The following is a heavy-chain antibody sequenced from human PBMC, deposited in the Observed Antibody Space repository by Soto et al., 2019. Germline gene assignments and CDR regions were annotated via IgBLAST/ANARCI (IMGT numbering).Heavy chain of an antibody. CDR3: AKDRGEEGLKFLEWFGGMDV. Sequence: GGSLRLSGAASGFTVSNYWMNWVRQAPGKGLVWVSHIKSDGTTSYADSVEGRFTVSRDDAKNTFYLQMNSLRAEDTAVYYCAKDRGEEGLKFLEWFGGMDVWGHGTTVTV. CDR1: GFTVSNYW. D-gene: IGHD3-3*01. CDR2: IKSDGTT. J-gene: IGHJ6*02. V-gene: IGHV3-74*01.